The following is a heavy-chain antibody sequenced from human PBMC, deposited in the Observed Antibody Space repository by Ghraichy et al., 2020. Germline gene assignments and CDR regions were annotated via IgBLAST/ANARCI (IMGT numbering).Heavy chain of an antibody. CDR3: ARRVSGYNRYFDY. CDR1: GDSISSSSYY. D-gene: IGHD5-24*01. CDR2: IYYSGST. J-gene: IGHJ4*02. Sequence: SETLSLTCTVSGDSISSSSYYWDWIRQPPGKGLEWIGTIYYSGSTSYNPSLKSRVTISIDTSKNQFSLKVSPVIVADTAVYYCARRVSGYNRYFDYWGRGNLVTVSS. V-gene: IGHV4-39*01.